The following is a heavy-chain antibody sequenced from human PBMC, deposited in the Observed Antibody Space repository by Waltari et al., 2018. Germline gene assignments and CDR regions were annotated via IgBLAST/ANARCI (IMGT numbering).Heavy chain of an antibody. D-gene: IGHD1-26*01. V-gene: IGHV3-33*01. J-gene: IGHJ6*02. CDR1: GFTFSSYG. CDR2: IWYDGSNK. CDR3: ARDEGDGPGGMDV. Sequence: QVQLVESGGGVVQPGRSLRLSCAASGFTFSSYGMHWVRQAPGKGLEWVAVIWYDGSNKYYADSVKGRFTISRDNSKNTLYLQMNSLRAEDTAVYYCARDEGDGPGGMDVWGQGTTVTVSS.